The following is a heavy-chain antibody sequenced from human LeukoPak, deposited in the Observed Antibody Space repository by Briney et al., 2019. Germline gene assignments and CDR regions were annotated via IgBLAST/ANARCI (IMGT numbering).Heavy chain of an antibody. D-gene: IGHD3-16*02. V-gene: IGHV4-4*07. J-gene: IGHJ3*02. CDR3: ARETLSLPDAFDI. CDR2: IYTSGST. CDR1: GGSISSYY. Sequence: SETLSLTCNVSGGSISSYYWSWIRQPARKGLAWIGRIYTSGSTNYNPSLKSRVTMSVDTSKNQFSLKLSSVTAADTAVYYCARETLSLPDAFDIWGQGTMVTVSS.